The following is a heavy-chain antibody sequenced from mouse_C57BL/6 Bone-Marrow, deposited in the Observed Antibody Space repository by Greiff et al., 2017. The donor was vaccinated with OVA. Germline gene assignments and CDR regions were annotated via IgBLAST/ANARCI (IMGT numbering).Heavy chain of an antibody. CDR1: GFNIKDYY. CDR3: ASPYGSSPHYFDY. V-gene: IGHV14-2*01. CDR2: IDPEDGET. J-gene: IGHJ2*01. D-gene: IGHD1-1*01. Sequence: VQLKQSGAELVKPGASVKLSCTASGFNIKDYYMHWVKQRTEQGLEWIGRIDPEDGETTYAPKFQGKATITADTSSNTAYLQLSSLTSEDTAVYYCASPYGSSPHYFDYWGQGTTLTVSS.